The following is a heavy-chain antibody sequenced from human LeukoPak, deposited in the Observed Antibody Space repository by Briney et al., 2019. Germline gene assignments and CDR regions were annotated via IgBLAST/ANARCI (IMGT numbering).Heavy chain of an antibody. CDR3: AGRGHRYSRD. Sequence: TESLSLTCTVSGDSVSSGYRTWIRQSPRKGLEWIGYISDSGITDYNPSLKSRLTISVDTYNNQFSLNLNSVTAADTAVYYCAGRGHRYSRDWGQGILVTVSS. CDR2: ISDSGIT. D-gene: IGHD2-15*01. V-gene: IGHV4-4*09. CDR1: GDSVSSGY. J-gene: IGHJ1*01.